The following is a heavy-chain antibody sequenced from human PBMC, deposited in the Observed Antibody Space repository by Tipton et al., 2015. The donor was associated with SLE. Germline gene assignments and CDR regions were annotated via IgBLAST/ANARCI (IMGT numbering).Heavy chain of an antibody. J-gene: IGHJ4*02. CDR2: IYYSGST. CDR1: GGSISSYF. Sequence: TLSLTCTVSGGSISSYFWSWIRQPPGKGLEWIGYIYYSGSTNYDPSLKSRVTISVDTSKNQSSLKLSSVTAADTAVYYCARGGERYYFDYWGQGTLVTVSS. D-gene: IGHD2-21*01. CDR3: ARGGERYYFDY. V-gene: IGHV4-59*01.